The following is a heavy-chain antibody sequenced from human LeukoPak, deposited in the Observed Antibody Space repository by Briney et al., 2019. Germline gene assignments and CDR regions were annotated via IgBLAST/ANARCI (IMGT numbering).Heavy chain of an antibody. Sequence: ASVKVSCKASGYTFTSYYMHWVRQAPGQGLEWMGIINLNGGSTSFAQKFQGRVVMTRDTSTSTVYMELTSLRSEDTAVYFCAREGVLQGGYYRYYFDYWGQGTLVTVSS. V-gene: IGHV1-46*01. D-gene: IGHD3-3*01. CDR2: INLNGGST. J-gene: IGHJ4*02. CDR3: AREGVLQGGYYRYYFDY. CDR1: GYTFTSYY.